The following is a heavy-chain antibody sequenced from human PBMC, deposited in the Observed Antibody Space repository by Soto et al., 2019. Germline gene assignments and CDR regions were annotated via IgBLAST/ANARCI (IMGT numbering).Heavy chain of an antibody. V-gene: IGHV3-48*03. CDR3: ARASFGPEYGMDV. D-gene: IGHD3-16*01. CDR1: GFTFSTYE. Sequence: GGSLRLSCAASGFTFSTYEFNWVRQAPGEGLEWVSYISTSGGITYYADSVKGRFTISRDNAKNSLYLQVNGLRAEDTAVYYCARASFGPEYGMDVWGQGTTVTVSS. CDR2: ISTSGGIT. J-gene: IGHJ6*02.